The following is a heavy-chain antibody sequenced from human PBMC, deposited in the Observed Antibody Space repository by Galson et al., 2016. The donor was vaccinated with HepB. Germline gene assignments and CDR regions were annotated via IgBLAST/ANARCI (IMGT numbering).Heavy chain of an antibody. J-gene: IGHJ4*02. CDR1: GYTFTNFD. Sequence: SVKVSCKASGYTFTNFDINWLRQAPGQGLEWMGWMSPDSGNTGYAQKFRGRVTMTRDTSISTAYMELSSLRSEDTALYYWVGGGTFGEGGYWGQGTLVTVSS. D-gene: IGHD3-16*01. CDR3: VGGGTFGEGGY. V-gene: IGHV1-8*01. CDR2: MSPDSGNT.